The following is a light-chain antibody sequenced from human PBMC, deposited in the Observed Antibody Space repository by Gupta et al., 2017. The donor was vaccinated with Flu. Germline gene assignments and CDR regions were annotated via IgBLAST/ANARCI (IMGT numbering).Light chain of an antibody. CDR1: QSVGSN. CDR2: GAS. CDR3: QQYNDWPPYT. J-gene: IGKJ2*01. Sequence: EAIMTQSPATLSLSPGDRATLSCRASQSVGSNIAWYQQKPGQAPRLFIYGASTRATGVPARFSGSGSGTEFTLTISSRQSEDFAVYYCQQYNDWPPYTFGQGTKLEIK. V-gene: IGKV3-15*01.